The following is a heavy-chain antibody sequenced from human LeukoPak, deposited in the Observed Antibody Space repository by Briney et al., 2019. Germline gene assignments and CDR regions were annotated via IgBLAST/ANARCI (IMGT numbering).Heavy chain of an antibody. J-gene: IGHJ5*02. CDR2: INHSGST. Sequence: SETLSLTCAVYGGSFSGYYWSWIRQPPGKGLEWIGEINHSGSTNYNPSLKSRVTISVDTSKNQFSLKLSSVTAADTAVNYCARGRRIFGVVKNWFDPWGQGTLVTVSS. V-gene: IGHV4-34*01. CDR1: GGSFSGYY. D-gene: IGHD3-3*02. CDR3: ARGRRIFGVVKNWFDP.